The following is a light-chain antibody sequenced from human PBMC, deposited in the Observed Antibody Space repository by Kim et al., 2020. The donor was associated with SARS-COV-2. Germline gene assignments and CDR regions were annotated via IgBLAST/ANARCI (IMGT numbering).Light chain of an antibody. V-gene: IGKV1-12*01. Sequence: DIQMTQSPSSVSASVGDRVTITCRASQNINSWLAWYQQKPGKTPKLLIYAVSNLESGVPSRFSGSGAGTHFTLIIASLQPEDIATYYYLQTNDCPLTFGGGTKVDIK. CDR2: AVS. CDR1: QNINSW. CDR3: LQTNDCPLT. J-gene: IGKJ4*01.